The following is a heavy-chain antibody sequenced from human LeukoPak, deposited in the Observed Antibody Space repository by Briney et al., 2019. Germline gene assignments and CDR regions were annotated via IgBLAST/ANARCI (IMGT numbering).Heavy chain of an antibody. CDR3: ARDQRSTPFDY. J-gene: IGHJ4*02. CDR2: IYYSGST. Sequence: SETLSLTCTVSGGSISSGDYYWSWIRQPPGKGLEWIGYIYYSGSTYYNPSLKSRVTISVDTSKNQFSLKLSSVTAADMAVYYCARDQRSTPFDYWGQGTLVTVSS. CDR1: GGSISSGDYY. D-gene: IGHD2-2*01. V-gene: IGHV4-30-4*08.